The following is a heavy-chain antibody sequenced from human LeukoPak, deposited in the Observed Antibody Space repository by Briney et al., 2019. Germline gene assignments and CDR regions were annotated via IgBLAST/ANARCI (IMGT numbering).Heavy chain of an antibody. CDR3: AREIPVP. V-gene: IGHV3-9*01. CDR2: ISWNSGSI. Sequence: GGSLRLSCAASGFTFDDYAMQWVRQAPGKGLEWVSGISWNSGSIGYADSVKGRFTISRDNAKNSLYLQMNSLRAEDTAVYYCAREIPVPWGQGTLVTVSS. D-gene: IGHD2-21*01. J-gene: IGHJ4*02. CDR1: GFTFDDYA.